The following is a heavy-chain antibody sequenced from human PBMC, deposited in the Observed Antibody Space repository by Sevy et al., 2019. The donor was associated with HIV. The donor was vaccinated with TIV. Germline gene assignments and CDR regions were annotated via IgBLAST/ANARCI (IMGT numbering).Heavy chain of an antibody. V-gene: IGHV3-23*01. Sequence: GGSLRLSCAASGFAFDSYAMTWVRQAPGKGLEWVSGISGTGAGTYYADSVKGRFTISRDNSKNTVYLQMNSLRVEDTAVYYCAKDVRFGESEKPTFDYSGQRTLVTVSS. CDR1: GFAFDSYA. D-gene: IGHD3-10*01. J-gene: IGHJ4*02. CDR2: ISGTGAGT. CDR3: AKDVRFGESEKPTFDY.